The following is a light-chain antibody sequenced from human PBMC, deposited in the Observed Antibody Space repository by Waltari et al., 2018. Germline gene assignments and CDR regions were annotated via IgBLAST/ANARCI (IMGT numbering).Light chain of an antibody. J-gene: IGKJ2*01. V-gene: IGKV1-9*01. CDR1: QDINIY. CDR2: RAS. CDR3: QHLQTYPYI. Sequence: DIQLTQSPSFLHASVGDSVTITCRASQDINIYLAWYQQSPGKAPSLLGYRASVLQSGVPSRFSGRGSGTEFTLTISSLQPEDSATYYCQHLQTYPYIFGQGTKLEIK.